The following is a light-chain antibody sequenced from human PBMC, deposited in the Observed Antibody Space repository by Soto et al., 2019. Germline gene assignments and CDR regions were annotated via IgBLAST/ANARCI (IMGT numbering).Light chain of an antibody. CDR1: RGIYTH. Sequence: DIQMAQSPSSLSASVGDRVTITCRASRGIYTHLAWYQQKPGNAPKLLIYGASTLQSGVPSRFSASGSATDFFLTISGLQSEDVGTYFCQTYDKAPWTFGPGTRV. J-gene: IGKJ1*01. V-gene: IGKV1-27*01. CDR3: QTYDKAPWT. CDR2: GAS.